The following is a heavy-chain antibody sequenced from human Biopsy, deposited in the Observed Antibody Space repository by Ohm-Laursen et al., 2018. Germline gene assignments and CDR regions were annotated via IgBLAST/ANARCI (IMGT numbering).Heavy chain of an antibody. CDR3: ARDRHHAAGSYAGMDV. Sequence: ASVKVSCKASGYIFSSYGVSWVRLAPGQGPEWMGWISGYNGNTNYPQSLQGRVTLTTDASSSTAYMELRGLRSDDTAVYYCARDRHHAAGSYAGMDVWGQGTTVTVSS. J-gene: IGHJ6*02. CDR1: GYIFSSYG. CDR2: ISGYNGNT. V-gene: IGHV1-18*01. D-gene: IGHD3-10*01.